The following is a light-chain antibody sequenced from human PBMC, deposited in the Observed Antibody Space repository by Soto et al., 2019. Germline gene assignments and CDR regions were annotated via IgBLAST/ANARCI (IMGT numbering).Light chain of an antibody. CDR3: EQYNTYST. CDR2: DAS. CDR1: QSISRW. Sequence: DLQMTQSASTVSATVEDRVTITCRASQSISRWLAWYQQKPGKDPKALIYDASTLRSGVPSRFSGGGSGTEFTLTISSQQPDDFATWSCEQYNTYSTFG. V-gene: IGKV1-5*01. J-gene: IGKJ5*01.